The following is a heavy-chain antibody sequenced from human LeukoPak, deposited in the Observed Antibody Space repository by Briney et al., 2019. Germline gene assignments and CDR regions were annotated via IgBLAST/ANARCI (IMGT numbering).Heavy chain of an antibody. D-gene: IGHD6-13*01. V-gene: IGHV3-30*18. CDR1: GFTFSSYE. Sequence: QPGGSLRLSCAASGFTFSSYEMHWVRQAPGKGLEWVAVISYDGSNKYYADSVKGRFTISRDNSKNTLYLQMNSLRAEDTAVYYCAKVDGDSSSWHGNWFDPWGQGTLVTVSS. CDR2: ISYDGSNK. J-gene: IGHJ5*02. CDR3: AKVDGDSSSWHGNWFDP.